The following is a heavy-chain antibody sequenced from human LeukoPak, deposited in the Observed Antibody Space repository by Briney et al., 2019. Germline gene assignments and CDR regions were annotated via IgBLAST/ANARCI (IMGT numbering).Heavy chain of an antibody. D-gene: IGHD6-6*01. J-gene: IGHJ5*02. Sequence: ASVKVSCKASGYTFTSYDINWVRQATGQGLEWMGWMNPNSGNTGYAQKFQGRVTITRNTSISTAYMELSSLRSEDTAVYYCARVGSIAARRLGNWYDPWGQGTLVTVSS. CDR1: GYTFTSYD. CDR3: ARVGSIAARRLGNWYDP. V-gene: IGHV1-8*03. CDR2: MNPNSGNT.